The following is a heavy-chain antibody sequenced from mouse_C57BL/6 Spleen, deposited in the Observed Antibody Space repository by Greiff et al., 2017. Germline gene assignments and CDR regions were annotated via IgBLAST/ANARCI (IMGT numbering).Heavy chain of an antibody. J-gene: IGHJ1*03. CDR3: ARRILHYYGSSYWYFDV. D-gene: IGHD1-1*01. Sequence: QVQLQQPGAELVMPGASVKLSCKASGYTFTSYWMHWVKQRPGQGLEWIGEIDPSDSYTNYKQKFKGKSTVTVDKSSSTAYMQLSSLTSEDSAVYYCARRILHYYGSSYWYFDVWGTGTTVTVSS. CDR2: IDPSDSYT. V-gene: IGHV1-69*01. CDR1: GYTFTSYW.